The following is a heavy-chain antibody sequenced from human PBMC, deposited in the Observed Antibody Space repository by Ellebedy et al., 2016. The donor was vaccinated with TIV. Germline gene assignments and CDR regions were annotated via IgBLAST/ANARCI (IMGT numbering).Heavy chain of an antibody. V-gene: IGHV4-4*07. CDR1: GVSISSYS. CDR3: VRGAYSYGLDV. D-gene: IGHD2-21*01. CDR2: IYTSGSS. J-gene: IGHJ6*02. Sequence: SETLSLXCSVTGVSISSYSWSWIRQPAGKGLEWIGRIYTSGSSNYNPSLKSRLIMSTDTSKNQFSLRLSSVTAADTGVYYCVRGAYSYGLDVWGQGITVTVSS.